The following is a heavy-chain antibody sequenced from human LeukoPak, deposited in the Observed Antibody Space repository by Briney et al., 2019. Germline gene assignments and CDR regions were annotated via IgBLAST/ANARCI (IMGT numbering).Heavy chain of an antibody. Sequence: SETLSLTCTVSGGSISSYYWSWIRQPPGKGLEWIGRIYISGTTNYNSSLKSRITMSLDTSKNQLSLKLSSLTAADTAVYYCARDEAGSGYIDYWGQGTLVTVSS. CDR3: ARDEAGSGYIDY. V-gene: IGHV4-4*07. CDR2: IYISGTT. J-gene: IGHJ4*01. CDR1: GGSISSYY. D-gene: IGHD3-22*01.